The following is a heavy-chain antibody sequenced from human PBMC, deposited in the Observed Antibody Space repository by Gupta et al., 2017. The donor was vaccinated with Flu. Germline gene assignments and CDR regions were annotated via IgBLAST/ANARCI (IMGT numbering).Heavy chain of an antibody. Sequence: QVQLQESGPGLVKPSQTLSLTCPVSGGSISSGSYYWSWIRQPAGKGLEWIGRIYTSGSTNYNPSLKSRVTISVDTSKNQFSLKLSSVTAADTAVYYCAGLSGIAVAGTFDPWGQGTLVTVSS. V-gene: IGHV4-61*02. CDR2: IYTSGST. CDR1: GGSISSGSYY. D-gene: IGHD6-19*01. J-gene: IGHJ5*02. CDR3: AGLSGIAVAGTFDP.